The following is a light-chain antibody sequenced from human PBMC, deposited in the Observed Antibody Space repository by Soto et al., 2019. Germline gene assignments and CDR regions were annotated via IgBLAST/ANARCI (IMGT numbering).Light chain of an antibody. CDR3: QQYGNSPPT. V-gene: IGKV3-20*01. CDR1: QSVSSSY. CDR2: GAS. Sequence: EILLTQSTGTLSLSPGEIATLSCSASQSVSSSYLAWYQQKPGQAPRLLIYGASSRATGIPDRFSGSGSGTDFTLTISRLEPEDFAVYYCQQYGNSPPTFGQGTKVAIK. J-gene: IGKJ1*01.